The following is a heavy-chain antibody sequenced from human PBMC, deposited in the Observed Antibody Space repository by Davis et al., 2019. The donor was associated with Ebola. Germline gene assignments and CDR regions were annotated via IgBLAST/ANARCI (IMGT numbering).Heavy chain of an antibody. D-gene: IGHD4-17*01. CDR3: AKSRGYADPYFDY. Sequence: GESLKISCAASGFALNGYTMNWVRQAPGKGLEWVSHISGDGSSTSYADSVTGRFTFSRDNSKNSLYLQMNSLRSEDTAFYYCAKSRGYADPYFDYWGQGTLVTVSS. CDR2: ISGDGSST. CDR1: GFALNGYT. V-gene: IGHV3-43*02. J-gene: IGHJ4*02.